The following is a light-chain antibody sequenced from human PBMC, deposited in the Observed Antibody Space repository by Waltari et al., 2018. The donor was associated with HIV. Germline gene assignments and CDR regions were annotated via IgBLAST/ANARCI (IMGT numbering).Light chain of an antibody. J-gene: IGLJ3*02. V-gene: IGLV3-25*03. CDR1: ELPQQY. CDR3: QSADNSGTWV. CDR2: KDN. Sequence: SYELTQPPSVSVSPGQTARITCSGDELPQQYAYWYQQKPGQAPILVIYKDNERPSGIPERFSGSSSGTTVTLTISGVQAEDEADYYCQSADNSGTWVFGGGTKLTVL.